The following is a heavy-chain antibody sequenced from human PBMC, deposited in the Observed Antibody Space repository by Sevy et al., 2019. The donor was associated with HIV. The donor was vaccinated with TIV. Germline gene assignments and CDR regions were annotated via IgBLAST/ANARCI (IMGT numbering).Heavy chain of an antibody. V-gene: IGHV4-4*07. CDR3: AREEDYYDSSGYTTP. CDR1: GGSISSYY. CDR2: IYTSGST. D-gene: IGHD3-22*01. Sequence: SETLSLTCTVSGGSISSYYWSWIRQPAGKGLEWIGRIYTSGSTNYNPSLKSRVTMSVDTSKNQFSLKLSSVTAADPAVYYCAREEDYYDSSGYTTPWGQGTLVTVSS. J-gene: IGHJ5*02.